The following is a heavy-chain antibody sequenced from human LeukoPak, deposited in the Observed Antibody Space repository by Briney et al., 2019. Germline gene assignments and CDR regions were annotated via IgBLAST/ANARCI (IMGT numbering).Heavy chain of an antibody. CDR1: GFTFSSYG. CDR3: ARGTAAAGRALDY. D-gene: IGHD6-13*01. CDR2: IWCDGSNK. Sequence: GGSLRLSCAASGFTFSSYGMHWVRQAPGKGLEWVAVIWCDGSNKYYADSVKGRFTISRDNSKNTLYLQMNSLRAEDTAVYYCARGTAAAGRALDYWGQGTLVTVSS. V-gene: IGHV3-33*01. J-gene: IGHJ4*02.